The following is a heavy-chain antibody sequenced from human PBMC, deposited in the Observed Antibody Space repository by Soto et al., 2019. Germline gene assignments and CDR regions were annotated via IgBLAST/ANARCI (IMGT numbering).Heavy chain of an antibody. D-gene: IGHD2-21*01. V-gene: IGHV3-33*01. CDR2: ALSDGSNK. CDR1: GFTFSSYD. Sequence: QVQLVQSGGGVVQPGRSLRLSCAASGFTFSSYDMHWVRQAPGKGLEWVAVALSDGSNKYYADAVKGRFIISRDNSKNTLYLQVNTLRVEDTAVYFCAGNLLYWGQGTLVSVSS. CDR3: AGNLLY. J-gene: IGHJ4*02.